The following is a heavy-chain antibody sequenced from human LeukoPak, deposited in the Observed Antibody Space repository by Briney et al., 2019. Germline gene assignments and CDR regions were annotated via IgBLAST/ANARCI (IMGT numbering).Heavy chain of an antibody. D-gene: IGHD3-3*01. J-gene: IGHJ4*02. Sequence: EASVKVSCKASGGTFSSYAISWVRQAPGQGLEWMGGIIPIFGTANYAQKFQGRVTITADESTSTAYMELSSLRSEDTAVYYCARCTIFGVVNCIYFDYWGQGTLVTVSS. CDR1: GGTFSSYA. CDR2: IIPIFGTA. CDR3: ARCTIFGVVNCIYFDY. V-gene: IGHV1-69*13.